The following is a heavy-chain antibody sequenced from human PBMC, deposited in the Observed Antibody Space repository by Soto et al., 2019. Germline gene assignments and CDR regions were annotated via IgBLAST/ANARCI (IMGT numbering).Heavy chain of an antibody. CDR2: IYYSGSA. D-gene: IGHD6-6*01. J-gene: IGHJ6*02. Sequence: SETLSLTCTVSGGSISSSSYYWGWIRQPPGKGLEWIGSIYYSGSAYYNPSLKSRVTISVDTSKNQFSLKLSSVTAADTAVYYCARSVAARLSQNLFYYYGMDVWGQGTTVTVSS. V-gene: IGHV4-39*01. CDR3: ARSVAARLSQNLFYYYGMDV. CDR1: GGSISSSSYY.